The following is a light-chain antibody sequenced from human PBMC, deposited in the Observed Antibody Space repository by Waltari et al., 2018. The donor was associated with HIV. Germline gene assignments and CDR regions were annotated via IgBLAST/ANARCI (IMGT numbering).Light chain of an antibody. CDR1: RDIGTY. V-gene: IGKV1-39*01. J-gene: IGKJ1*01. CDR3: QQSYSTLRT. Sequence: DVQMTQSPYSLSASVGDRVNITCRASRDIGTYLIWYQQKPGHAPKLLVYAASRLQSGVPERFTGSGDGKDFTLTITSLQSEDSATYYCQQSYSTLRTFGQGTKL. CDR2: AAS.